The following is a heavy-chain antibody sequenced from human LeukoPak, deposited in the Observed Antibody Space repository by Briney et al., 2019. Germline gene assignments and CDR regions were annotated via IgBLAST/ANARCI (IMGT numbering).Heavy chain of an antibody. D-gene: IGHD2-21*02. CDR3: ASLGAYCGGDCYPTFDY. CDR1: GGSISSSSYY. J-gene: IGHJ4*02. Sequence: FETLSLTCTVSGGSISSSSYYWGWIRQPPGKGLEWIGTIYYSGSTYYNSSLKSRVTISIDTSKNQFSLKLSSVTAADTAVYYCASLGAYCGGDCYPTFDYWGQGTLVTGSS. V-gene: IGHV4-39*01. CDR2: IYYSGST.